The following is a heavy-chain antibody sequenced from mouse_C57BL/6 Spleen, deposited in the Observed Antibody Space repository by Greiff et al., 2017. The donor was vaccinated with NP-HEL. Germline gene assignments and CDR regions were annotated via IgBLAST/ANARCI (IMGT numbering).Heavy chain of an antibody. D-gene: IGHD1-2*01. V-gene: IGHV1-15*01. CDR3: TRLLRPVFDY. CDR2: IDPETGGT. Sequence: VQLQQSGAELVRPGASVTLSCKASGYTFTDYEMHWVKQTPVHGLEWIGAIDPETGGTAYNQKFKGKAILTADKSSSTAYMELRSLTSEDSAVYYCTRLLRPVFDYWGQGTTLTVSS. CDR1: GYTFTDYE. J-gene: IGHJ2*01.